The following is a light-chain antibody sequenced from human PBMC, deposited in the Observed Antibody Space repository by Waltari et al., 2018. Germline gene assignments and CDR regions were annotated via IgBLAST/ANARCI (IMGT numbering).Light chain of an antibody. J-gene: IGKJ4*01. CDR3: QQSYSTPLT. Sequence: DIQMTQSPSSLSASVGDRVTITCRASQSISSYLNWYQQKPGKAPKLLIYAASRLQSGVPSRFNGSGSGTDFTLTISSLQPEDFATYYCQQSYSTPLTFGGVTKVEIK. V-gene: IGKV1-39*01. CDR1: QSISSY. CDR2: AAS.